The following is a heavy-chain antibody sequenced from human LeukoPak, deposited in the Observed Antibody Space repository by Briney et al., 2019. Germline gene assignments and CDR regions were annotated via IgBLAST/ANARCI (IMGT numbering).Heavy chain of an antibody. CDR2: MSYDGSNK. V-gene: IGHV3-30*03. CDR3: ARDGMDV. CDR1: GFTFSSYG. Sequence: GGSLRLSCAASGFTFSSYGMHWVRQAPGKGLEWVAVMSYDGSNKYYADSVKGRFTISRDNSKNTLYLQMNSLRAEDTAVYYCARDGMDVWGQGTTVTVSS. J-gene: IGHJ6*02.